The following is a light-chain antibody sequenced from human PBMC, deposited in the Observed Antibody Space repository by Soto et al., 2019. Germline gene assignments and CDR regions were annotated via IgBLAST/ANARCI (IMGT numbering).Light chain of an antibody. J-gene: IGLJ1*01. V-gene: IGLV2-23*01. CDR1: SSDVGSYNL. CDR3: CSYAGNSSFV. Sequence: QSVLTQPASVSGSPGQSITISCTGTSSDVGSYNLVSWYQQHPGTAPKLMIYEGSKWPSGVSNRFSGSKSGNTASLTISVLQAEDEADYYCCSYAGNSSFVFGPGTKLTVL. CDR2: EGS.